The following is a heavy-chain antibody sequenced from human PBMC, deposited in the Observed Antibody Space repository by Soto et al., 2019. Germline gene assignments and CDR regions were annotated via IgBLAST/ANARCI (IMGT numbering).Heavy chain of an antibody. J-gene: IGHJ4*02. Sequence: HPGGSLGLSCAASGFTFSSYAMTWSRQAPGKGLEWVSAISGSGGSTYYADSVKGRFTISRDNSKNTLYLQMNSLRAEDTAVYYCAGLELRGPFDYWGQGTLVTVSS. CDR1: GFTFSSYA. D-gene: IGHD1-7*01. V-gene: IGHV3-23*01. CDR2: ISGSGGST. CDR3: AGLELRGPFDY.